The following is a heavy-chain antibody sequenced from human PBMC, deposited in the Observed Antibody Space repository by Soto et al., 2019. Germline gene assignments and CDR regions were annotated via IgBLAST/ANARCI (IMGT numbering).Heavy chain of an antibody. CDR3: AREGVTTIFGVVIIRGMDV. V-gene: IGHV1-2*02. CDR2: INPNSGGT. D-gene: IGHD3-3*01. CDR1: GYTFTGYY. Sequence: SVKVSCKASGYTFTGYYMHWVRQAPVQGLEWMGWINPNSGGTNYAQKFQGRVTMTRDTSISTAYMELSRLRSDDTAVYYCAREGVTTIFGVVIIRGMDVWGQGTTVTVSS. J-gene: IGHJ6*02.